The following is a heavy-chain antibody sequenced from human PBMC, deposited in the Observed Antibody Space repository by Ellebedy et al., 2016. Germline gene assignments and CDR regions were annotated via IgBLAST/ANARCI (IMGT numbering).Heavy chain of an antibody. Sequence: GESLKISXAASGFAFSRFDIHWVRQAPGKGLEWVALISDDGTRKYYTDSVKGRFTISRDNSKNRVYLQMNSLRVEDTAVYYCARVRSSGFYSNYDLDVWGQGTTVTVSS. CDR1: GFAFSRFD. V-gene: IGHV3-30*03. J-gene: IGHJ6*02. CDR3: ARVRSSGFYSNYDLDV. D-gene: IGHD3-22*01. CDR2: ISDDGTRK.